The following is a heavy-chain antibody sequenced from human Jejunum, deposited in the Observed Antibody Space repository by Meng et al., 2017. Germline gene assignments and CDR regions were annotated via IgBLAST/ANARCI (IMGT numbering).Heavy chain of an antibody. V-gene: IGHV3-74*01. Sequence: GGSLRLSFEASGFAFSSSWVHWVRQAPGKGLVWVARINGDGRTISYADSLKGRFTVSRDNAKNTLYLQMNSLRAEDTAVYYCARGGNYYLDYWGQGTLVTVSS. J-gene: IGHJ4*02. D-gene: IGHD1-1*01. CDR2: INGDGRTI. CDR1: GFAFSSSW. CDR3: ARGGNYYLDY.